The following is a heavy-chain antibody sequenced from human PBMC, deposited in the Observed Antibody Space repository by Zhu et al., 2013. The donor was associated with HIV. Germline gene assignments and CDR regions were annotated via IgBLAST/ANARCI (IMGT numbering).Heavy chain of an antibody. J-gene: IGHJ4*02. V-gene: IGHV1-2*02. Sequence: QVQLVQSGTEVKKPGASVKVSCETSGDIFSDYYIHWVRQAPGQGLEWMGWINCQSGGTKYSQKFEGRATMARDTSIRTAYMELRGLTTDDTAVYYCARTRMGXGYWSDYWGQG. CDR1: GDIFSDYY. D-gene: IGHD2-8*02. CDR3: ARTRMGXGYWSDY. CDR2: INCQSGGT.